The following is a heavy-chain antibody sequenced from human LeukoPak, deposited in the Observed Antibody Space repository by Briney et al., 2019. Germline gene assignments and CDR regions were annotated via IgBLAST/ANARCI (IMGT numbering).Heavy chain of an antibody. CDR2: INYSGST. CDR3: ARGESKRYSGYDYYVMDV. Sequence: SETLSLTCTVSGGSISSYYWSWIRQPPGEGLGWIWYINYSGSTNYNPSLKRRVTISVDTSKNQFSLKLSSVTAADTAVYYCARGESKRYSGYDYYVMDVWGQGTTVTVSS. CDR1: GGSISSYY. V-gene: IGHV4-59*01. D-gene: IGHD5-12*01. J-gene: IGHJ6*02.